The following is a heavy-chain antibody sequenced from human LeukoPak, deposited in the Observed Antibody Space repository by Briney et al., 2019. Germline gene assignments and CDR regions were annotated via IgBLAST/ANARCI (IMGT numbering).Heavy chain of an antibody. J-gene: IGHJ5*02. D-gene: IGHD2/OR15-2a*01. CDR3: ARAVNFLFRFNP. CDR1: GGSISSYY. V-gene: IGHV4-59*01. Sequence: PSETLSLTCTVSGGSISSYYWSWIRQPPGKGLEGIGVIYYSGSTNYNPSLKRRVTISVDTSKKQFSLKLSSVTAADTAVYYCARAVNFLFRFNPWGQGTLVTVSS. CDR2: IYYSGST.